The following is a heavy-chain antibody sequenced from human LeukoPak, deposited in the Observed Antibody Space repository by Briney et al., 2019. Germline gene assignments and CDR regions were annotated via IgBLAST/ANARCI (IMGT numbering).Heavy chain of an antibody. V-gene: IGHV1-18*01. D-gene: IGHD4-23*01. CDR1: GYTFTSYG. CDR3: ARARRDGGQSWPYYYYYYYMDV. Sequence: ASVKVSCKASGYTFTSYGISWVRQAPGQGLEWMGWISAYNGNANYAQKLQGRVTMTTDTSTSTAYMELRSLRSDDTAVYYCARARRDGGQSWPYYYYYYYMDVWGKGTTVTVSS. J-gene: IGHJ6*03. CDR2: ISAYNGNA.